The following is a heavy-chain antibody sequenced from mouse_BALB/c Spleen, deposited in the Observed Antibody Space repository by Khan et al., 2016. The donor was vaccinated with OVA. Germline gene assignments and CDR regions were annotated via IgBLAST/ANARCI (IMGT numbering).Heavy chain of an antibody. CDR3: ARQQDLYYFDY. V-gene: IGHV1-76*01. CDR2: IYPGTDNT. CDR1: GYIFTSYW. Sequence: QVQLKESGAELVRPCASVKLSCKTSGYIFTSYWIHWVKQRFGQGLEWIARIYPGTDNTYYNEKLKDKATLTADKSSSPPYMQLSCLKSEDSAVYFWARQQDLYYFDYWGQGTTLTVSS. J-gene: IGHJ2*01.